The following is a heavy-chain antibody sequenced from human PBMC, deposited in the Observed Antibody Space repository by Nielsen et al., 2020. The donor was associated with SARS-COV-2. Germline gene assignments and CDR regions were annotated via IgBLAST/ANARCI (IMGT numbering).Heavy chain of an antibody. J-gene: IGHJ6*02. CDR1: GGSISSKGYY. CDR2: IYYSGTT. Sequence: SETLSLTCTVSGGSISSKGYYWSWIRQPPGKGLEWIATIYYSGTTYYNPSLKSRVTISVDTSKNQFSLKLTSVPAADTAVYYCARDSWHSGGMDVWGQGTTVTVSS. V-gene: IGHV4-39*07. D-gene: IGHD2-21*01. CDR3: ARDSWHSGGMDV.